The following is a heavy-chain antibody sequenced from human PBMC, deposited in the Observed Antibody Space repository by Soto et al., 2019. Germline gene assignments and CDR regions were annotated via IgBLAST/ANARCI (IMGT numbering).Heavy chain of an antibody. Sequence: ASVKVSCKVSGYTLTELSMHWLRQAPGKGLEWMGGFDPEDGETIYAQKFQGRVTMTEDTSTDTAYMELSSLRSEDTAVYYCATGPVSVPRITIFGVVIGPTNFDYWGQGTLVTVPQ. CDR2: FDPEDGET. D-gene: IGHD3-3*01. CDR1: GYTLTELS. V-gene: IGHV1-24*01. CDR3: ATGPVSVPRITIFGVVIGPTNFDY. J-gene: IGHJ4*02.